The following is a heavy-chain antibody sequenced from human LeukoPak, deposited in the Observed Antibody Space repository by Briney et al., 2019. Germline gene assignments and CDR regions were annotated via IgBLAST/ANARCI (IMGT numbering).Heavy chain of an antibody. CDR3: ATLGIVGATGDY. D-gene: IGHD1-26*01. CDR1: GYTLTELS. CDR2: FDPEDGET. Sequence: ASVKVSCKVSGYTLTELSIHWVRQAPGKGLEWMGGFDPEDGETIYAQKFQGRVTMTEDTSTDTAYMELSSLRSEDTAVYYCATLGIVGATGDYWGQGTLVTVSS. J-gene: IGHJ4*02. V-gene: IGHV1-24*01.